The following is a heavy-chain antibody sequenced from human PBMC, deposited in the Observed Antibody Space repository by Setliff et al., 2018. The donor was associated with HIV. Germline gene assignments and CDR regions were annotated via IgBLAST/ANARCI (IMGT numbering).Heavy chain of an antibody. CDR3: ANWAGVAEGFYGPFDY. Sequence: GGSLRLSCAASGLIFRHYAMSWVRQAPGKGPEWVSVISDSGGSTYYADSVKGRFTISRDNSKNTLYLQMNSRRAEDTAVYYCANWAGVAEGFYGPFDYWGQGTLVTVSS. V-gene: IGHV3-23*01. D-gene: IGHD3-10*01. CDR2: ISDSGGST. CDR1: GLIFRHYA. J-gene: IGHJ4*02.